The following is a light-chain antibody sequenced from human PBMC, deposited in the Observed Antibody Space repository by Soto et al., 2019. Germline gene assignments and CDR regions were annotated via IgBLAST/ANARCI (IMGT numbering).Light chain of an antibody. CDR2: EVR. J-gene: IGLJ1*01. V-gene: IGLV2-14*01. CDR1: SNDIGAYDY. Sequence: QSVLTQPASVSGSPGQSITISCTGTSNDIGAYDYVSWYQHRPGKAPKFIMHEVRYRPSGVSDRFSGSKSGSTASLTISGLQAEDEADYYCSSYTRSNTLVFGTGTKVTVL. CDR3: SSYTRSNTLV.